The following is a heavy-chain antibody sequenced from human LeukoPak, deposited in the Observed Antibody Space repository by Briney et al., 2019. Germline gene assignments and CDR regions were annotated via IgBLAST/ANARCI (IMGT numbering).Heavy chain of an antibody. Sequence: PSETLSLTCAVYGDSFSGYYWTWIRQSPKKGLEWIGEINHGGTTNYNPSLKSRVTISIDTSKNQFSLILNSVTAADAAVYYCARRTFGGVVAYWGQGTLVTVSS. CDR1: GDSFSGYY. CDR2: INHGGTT. D-gene: IGHD3-16*02. V-gene: IGHV4-34*01. CDR3: ARRTFGGVVAY. J-gene: IGHJ4*02.